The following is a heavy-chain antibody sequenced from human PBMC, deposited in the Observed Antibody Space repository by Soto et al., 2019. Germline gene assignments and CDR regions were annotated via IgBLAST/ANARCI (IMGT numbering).Heavy chain of an antibody. Sequence: QVHLVQSGAEVKKPGSSVKVSCKASGGTFGNSAISWLRQAPGQRLEWMGRINPLFITSTKNSADKFQGRGTITAHESRRTVYMALTGLTSDDTAVYYCAREGGETTGMGWFDPWGPGTLVTVSS. CDR1: GGTFGNSA. CDR3: AREGGETTGMGWFDP. V-gene: IGHV1-69*12. J-gene: IGHJ5*02. CDR2: INPLFITSTK. D-gene: IGHD1-1*01.